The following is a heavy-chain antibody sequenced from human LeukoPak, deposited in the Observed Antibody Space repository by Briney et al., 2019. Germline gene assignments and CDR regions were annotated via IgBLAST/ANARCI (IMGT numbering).Heavy chain of an antibody. CDR1: GYTFTSYG. J-gene: IGHJ4*02. V-gene: IGHV1-69*04. D-gene: IGHD2-15*01. CDR3: ARDHCSPGTCLGGH. Sequence: SVTVSCKASGYTFTSYGISWVRQAPGQGLEWIGRIIPSLDVSNYAQKFQGRVTLSADKDTTTTYMELTSLRSEDTAIYYCARDHCSPGTCLGGHWGQGTLVTVSS. CDR2: IIPSLDVS.